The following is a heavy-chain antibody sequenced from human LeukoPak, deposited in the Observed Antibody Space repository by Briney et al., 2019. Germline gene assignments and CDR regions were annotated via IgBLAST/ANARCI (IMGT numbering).Heavy chain of an antibody. V-gene: IGHV1-18*01. CDR2: ISAYNGNT. J-gene: IGHJ4*02. D-gene: IGHD3-10*01. CDR1: GYTFTSYG. CDR3: ARDAYYYGSGSYWDY. Sequence: ASVKVSCKASGYTFTSYGISWARQAPGQGLEWMGWISAYNGNTNYAQKLQGRVTMTTDTSTSTAYMELRSLRSDDTAVYYCARDAYYYGSGSYWDYWGQGTLVTVSS.